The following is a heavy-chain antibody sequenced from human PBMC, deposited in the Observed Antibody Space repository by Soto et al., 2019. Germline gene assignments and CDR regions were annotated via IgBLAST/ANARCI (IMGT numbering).Heavy chain of an antibody. CDR3: AKLPNADSSGYFDAFDI. Sequence: GALRLSCAASGFTFSSYGMHWVRQAPGKGLEWVAVTSYDGSNKYYADSVKGRFTISRDNSKNTLYLQMNSLRAEDTAVYYCAKLPNADSSGYFDAFDIWGQGTMVTVSS. CDR2: TSYDGSNK. V-gene: IGHV3-30*18. J-gene: IGHJ3*02. CDR1: GFTFSSYG. D-gene: IGHD3-22*01.